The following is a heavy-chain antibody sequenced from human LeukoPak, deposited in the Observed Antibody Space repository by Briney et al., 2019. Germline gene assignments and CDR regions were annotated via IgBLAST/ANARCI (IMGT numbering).Heavy chain of an antibody. CDR3: ARPSYYYDSNGLDAFDI. Sequence: GASLQISCKGSGYIFTSYLIGWVRQLPGKGLEWMGIIYPGDSDTRYSPSFQGQVTISADKSISTAYLQWSSLKASDTAMYYCARPSYYYDSNGLDAFDIWGQGTMVTVSS. J-gene: IGHJ3*02. V-gene: IGHV5-51*01. CDR2: IYPGDSDT. CDR1: GYIFTSYL. D-gene: IGHD3-22*01.